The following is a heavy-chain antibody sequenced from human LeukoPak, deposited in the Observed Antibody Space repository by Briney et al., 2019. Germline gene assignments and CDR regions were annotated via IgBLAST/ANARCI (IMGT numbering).Heavy chain of an antibody. CDR2: INSDGSST. D-gene: IGHD6-13*01. Sequence: PGGSLRLSCAASGFTFSSYWVHWVRQAPGKGLVWVSRINSDGSSTSYADSVKGRFTIPRDNAKNTLYLQMNSLRAEDTAVYYCARVRIAAAGTWRSGMDVWGQGTTVTVSS. CDR3: ARVRIAAAGTWRSGMDV. V-gene: IGHV3-74*01. J-gene: IGHJ6*02. CDR1: GFTFSSYW.